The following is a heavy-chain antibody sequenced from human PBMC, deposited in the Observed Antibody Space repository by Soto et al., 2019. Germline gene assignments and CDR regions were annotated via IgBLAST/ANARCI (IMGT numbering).Heavy chain of an antibody. CDR1: GFTFSSYT. V-gene: IGHV3-64D*06. CDR2: IRGNGDSP. D-gene: IGHD5-12*01. CDR3: VKSRGGNNFDFFD. Sequence: GGSLRLSCSASGFTFSSYTMHWVRQAPGKGLDYVSGIRGNGDSPFYADSVKGRFTISRDNSKNALYLLMSSRSADDTAVYYCVKSRGGNNFDFFDWGQGALVTVSS. J-gene: IGHJ4*02.